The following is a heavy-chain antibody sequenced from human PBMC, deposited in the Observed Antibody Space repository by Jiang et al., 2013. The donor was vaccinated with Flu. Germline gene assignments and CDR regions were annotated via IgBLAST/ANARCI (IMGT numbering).Heavy chain of an antibody. CDR3: AREFGDGRAFDI. D-gene: IGHD2-21*01. CDR2: IWYDGSNK. CDR1: GFTFSSYG. J-gene: IGHJ3*02. V-gene: IGHV3-33*01. Sequence: VQLLESGGGVVQPGRSLRLSCAASGFTFSSYGMHWVRQAPGKGLEWVAVIWYDGSNKYYADSVKGRFTISRDNSKNTLYLQMNSLRAEDTAVYYCAREFGDGRAFDIWGQGTMVTVSS.